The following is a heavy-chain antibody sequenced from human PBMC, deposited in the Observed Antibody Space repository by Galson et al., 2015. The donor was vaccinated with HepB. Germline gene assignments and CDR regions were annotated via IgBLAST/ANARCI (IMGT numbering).Heavy chain of an antibody. D-gene: IGHD2-2*01. V-gene: IGHV3-30*18. CDR2: ISYDGSQK. Sequence: SLRLSCAASGFSYSSYGMHWVRQAPGKGLEWVAVISYDGSQKFYADSVKGRFTISRDNSENTLFLQMESLRAEDTGIYYCAKDPKYCPSTSCSAAALYNWFDPWGQGTLVTVSS. CDR1: GFSYSSYG. CDR3: AKDPKYCPSTSCSAAALYNWFDP. J-gene: IGHJ5*02.